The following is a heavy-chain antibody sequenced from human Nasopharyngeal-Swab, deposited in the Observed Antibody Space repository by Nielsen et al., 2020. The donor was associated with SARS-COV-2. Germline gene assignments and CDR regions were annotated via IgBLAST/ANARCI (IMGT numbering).Heavy chain of an antibody. V-gene: IGHV3-64*04. J-gene: IGHJ4*02. CDR2: ISHDGGRT. CDR3: ARDGDLTGYPFYYFDY. CDR1: GFTFSTWP. D-gene: IGHD3-9*01. Sequence: GESLKISCSASGFTFSTWPMHWVRQAPGKGPEFVSAISHDGGRTHYADSVKDRFIISRDNSKNTLYLQMNSLRAEDTAVYYCARDGDLTGYPFYYFDYWGQGTLVTVSS.